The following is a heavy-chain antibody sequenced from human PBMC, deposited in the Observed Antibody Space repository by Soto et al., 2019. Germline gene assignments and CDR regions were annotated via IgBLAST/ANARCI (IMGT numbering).Heavy chain of an antibody. Sequence: SETLSLTCTVSGASISSYHWSWIRQPPGKGLEWIGYIHYSGSSNYIPSLKSRVTMSADTSKNQFSLRLSSVTAADTAIYYCASSIGDPFYYMDVWGKGTMVTVSS. J-gene: IGHJ6*03. CDR3: ASSIGDPFYYMDV. D-gene: IGHD6-6*01. CDR1: GASISSYH. V-gene: IGHV4-59*03. CDR2: IHYSGSS.